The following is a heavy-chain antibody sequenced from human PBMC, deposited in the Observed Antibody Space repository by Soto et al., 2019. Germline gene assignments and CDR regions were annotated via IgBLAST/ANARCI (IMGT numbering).Heavy chain of an antibody. D-gene: IGHD2-15*01. CDR3: ALLPRRYYYYYMDV. CDR1: GGSFSGFY. J-gene: IGHJ6*03. CDR2: INHSGST. V-gene: IGHV4-34*01. Sequence: SETLSLTCAVYGGSFSGFYWSWIRQPPGKGLEWIGEINHSGSTNYSPSLKSRVTISVDTSKNQFSLKLSSVTAADTAVYCCALLPRRYYYYYMDVWGKGTTVTVSS.